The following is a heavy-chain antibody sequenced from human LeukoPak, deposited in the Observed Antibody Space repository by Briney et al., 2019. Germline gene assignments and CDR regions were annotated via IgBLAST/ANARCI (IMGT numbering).Heavy chain of an antibody. CDR1: GFTFSSYG. Sequence: GGSLRLSCAASGFTFSSYGMNWVRQAPGKGLEWVSSISGSSNDIYYADSVEGRFTISRDNAKNSLYLQMISLRAEDTAVYYCAKDRRNGYSSRWGQGTLVTVSS. D-gene: IGHD6-13*01. J-gene: IGHJ4*02. V-gene: IGHV3-21*01. CDR3: AKDRRNGYSSR. CDR2: ISGSSNDI.